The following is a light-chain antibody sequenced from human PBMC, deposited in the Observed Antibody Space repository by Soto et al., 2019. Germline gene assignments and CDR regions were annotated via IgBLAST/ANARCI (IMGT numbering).Light chain of an antibody. J-gene: IGLJ1*01. CDR3: CSYTSSSTLV. CDR1: SSDVGGYNY. Sequence: QSALTQPASVSGSPGQSITISCTGTSSDVGGYNYVSWYQQHPGKAPKLMIYEVSNRPSGVSNRFSGYKSGNTASLAISGLQAEGEADYYCCSYTSSSTLVFGTGTKLTVL. CDR2: EVS. V-gene: IGLV2-14*01.